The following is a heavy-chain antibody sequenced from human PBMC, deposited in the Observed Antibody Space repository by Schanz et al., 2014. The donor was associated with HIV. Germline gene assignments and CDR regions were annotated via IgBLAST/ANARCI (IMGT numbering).Heavy chain of an antibody. Sequence: QVQLLQSGAELKKPGASVRVSCKTSGYAFTSYGITWVRQAPGQGLEWMGWMNPNSGNTGYAQKCRGRVPMTRNTSTGTAYMELSSLRSDDTAVYYCVRAASFHFDKEGYYRNWYFDFWGRGTLVAVSS. V-gene: IGHV1-8*01. CDR2: MNPNSGNT. CDR1: GYAFTSYG. CDR3: VRAASFHFDKEGYYRNWYFDF. D-gene: IGHD1-26*01. J-gene: IGHJ2*01.